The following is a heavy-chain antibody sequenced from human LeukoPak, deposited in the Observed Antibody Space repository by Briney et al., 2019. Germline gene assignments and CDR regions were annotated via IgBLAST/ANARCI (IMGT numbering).Heavy chain of an antibody. D-gene: IGHD6-19*01. CDR3: AKGQVAVAGMDAFDI. CDR1: GLTYSTYA. J-gene: IGHJ3*02. V-gene: IGHV3-23*01. CDR2: ISGSGGST. Sequence: GGSLRLSCAASGLTYSTYAMSWVRQAPGKGLEWVSGISGSGGSTYYADSVKGRFTISRDNSKNTLYLQMSSLRAEDTAVYYCAKGQVAVAGMDAFDIWGQGTMVTVSS.